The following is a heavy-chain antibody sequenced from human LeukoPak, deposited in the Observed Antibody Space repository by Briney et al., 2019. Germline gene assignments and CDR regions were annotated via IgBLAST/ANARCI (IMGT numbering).Heavy chain of an antibody. CDR2: ISAYNGNT. CDR3: ARSELRYFDWLLLNNWFDP. V-gene: IGHV1-18*01. D-gene: IGHD3-9*01. J-gene: IGHJ5*02. Sequence: ASVKVSCKASGYTFTSYGISWVRQALGQGLEWMGWISAYNGNTNYAQKLQGRVTMTTDTSTSTAYMELRSLRSDDTAVYYCARSELRYFDWLLLNNWFDPWGKGTLVTVSS. CDR1: GYTFTSYG.